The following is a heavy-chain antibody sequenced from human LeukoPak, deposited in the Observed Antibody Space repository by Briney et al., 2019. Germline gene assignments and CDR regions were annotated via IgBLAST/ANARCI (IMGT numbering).Heavy chain of an antibody. CDR1: GFTFSIYS. CDR3: ARDRDYAFDS. D-gene: IGHD4-17*01. CDR2: IGGTHSDI. J-gene: IGHJ4*02. Sequence: GGSLRLSCAASGFTFSIYSMNWVRQAPGMGLEWVSYIGGTHSDIYYADSVKGRFTISRDDAKNSLYLQMNSLRDEDTAVYYCARDRDYAFDSWGQGTLVTVSS. V-gene: IGHV3-48*02.